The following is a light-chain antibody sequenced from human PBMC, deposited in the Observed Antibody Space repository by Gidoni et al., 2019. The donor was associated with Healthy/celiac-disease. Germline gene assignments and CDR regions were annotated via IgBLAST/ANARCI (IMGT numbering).Light chain of an antibody. CDR3: QQSYSTLT. CDR1: QSISSY. Sequence: DIQMTQSPSSLSAPVGDRVTITCRASQSISSYLNLYQQKPGKDPKLLIYAASSLQSGVPSRFSGSGSGTDFTLTISSLQPEDFATYYCQQSYSTLTFGGGTKVEIK. J-gene: IGKJ4*01. V-gene: IGKV1-39*01. CDR2: AAS.